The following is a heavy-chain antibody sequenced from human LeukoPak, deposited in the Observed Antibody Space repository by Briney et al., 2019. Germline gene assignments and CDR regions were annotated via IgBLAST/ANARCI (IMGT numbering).Heavy chain of an antibody. CDR1: GVSISSYY. CDR3: ARVRYSSGWYGD. J-gene: IGHJ4*02. Sequence: SETLSLTCTVSGVSISSYYWSWIRQPPGKGLEWIGYIYYSGSTNYNPSLKSRVTISVDTSKNQFSLKLSSVPAADTAVYYCARVRYSSGWYGDWGQGTLVTVSS. V-gene: IGHV4-59*01. CDR2: IYYSGST. D-gene: IGHD6-19*01.